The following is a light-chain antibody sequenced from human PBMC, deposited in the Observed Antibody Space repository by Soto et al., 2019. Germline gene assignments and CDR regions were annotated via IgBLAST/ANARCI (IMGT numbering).Light chain of an antibody. CDR1: QSVSSSY. Sequence: EIVITHSPAALSVSPGEGATLSCMASQSVSSSYLAWYQQKPGQAPRLLIYGASTRATGIPARFSGSGSGTAFTLTISSLEPEDFAVYYCQKRSNWPRKFGQGTKVDIK. CDR3: QKRSNWPRK. V-gene: IGKV3-15*01. J-gene: IGKJ1*01. CDR2: GAS.